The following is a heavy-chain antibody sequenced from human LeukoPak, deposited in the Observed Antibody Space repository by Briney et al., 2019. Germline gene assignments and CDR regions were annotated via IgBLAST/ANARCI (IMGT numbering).Heavy chain of an antibody. Sequence: PGGSLRLSCAASGFTFSSYWMHWVRQAPGKGLVWVPRIYTDGSSTSYAYSVEGRFTISRDNDENTLYLQMNSLRAEDTAVYYCERGLRNDYGDYGQDYWGQGTLVTVSS. J-gene: IGHJ4*02. D-gene: IGHD4-17*01. CDR1: GFTFSSYW. V-gene: IGHV3-74*01. CDR2: IYTDGSST. CDR3: ERGLRNDYGDYGQDY.